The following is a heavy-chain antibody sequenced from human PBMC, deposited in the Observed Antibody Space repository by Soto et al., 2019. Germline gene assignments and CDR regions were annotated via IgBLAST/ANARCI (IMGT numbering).Heavy chain of an antibody. V-gene: IGHV1-69*01. Sequence: QVQLVQSGAEVKKPGSSVKVSCKASGGTFSKYAFSWVRQAPGQGLEWMGGIIPLFGTADYAQRFQGRVRITADESTTTAYMELSSLRSDDTATYYCARAWLRGTMIVIDDDNYGMDVWGQGTTVTVSS. CDR3: ARAWLRGTMIVIDDDNYGMDV. J-gene: IGHJ6*02. CDR2: IIPLFGTA. CDR1: GGTFSKYA. D-gene: IGHD3-22*01.